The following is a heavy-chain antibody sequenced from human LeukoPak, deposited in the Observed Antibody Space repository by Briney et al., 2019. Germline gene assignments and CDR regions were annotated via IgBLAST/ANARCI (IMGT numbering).Heavy chain of an antibody. CDR2: ISAYNGNT. CDR3: ARAEANSDWPWRHFQY. D-gene: IGHD6-19*01. Sequence: ASVKVSCKASGYIFTDYYMHWVRQAPGQGLEWMGWISAYNGNTNYAQKLQGRVTMTIDTSTSTVYMDLRSLRFDDTAVYYCARAEANSDWPWRHFQYWGQGTLVIVSS. J-gene: IGHJ1*01. V-gene: IGHV1-18*04. CDR1: GYIFTDYY.